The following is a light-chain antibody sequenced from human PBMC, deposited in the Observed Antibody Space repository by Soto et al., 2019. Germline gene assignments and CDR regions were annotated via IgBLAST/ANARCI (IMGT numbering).Light chain of an antibody. CDR2: SNN. V-gene: IGLV1-44*01. J-gene: IGLJ2*01. CDR1: SSNIGSNT. CDR3: AAWDDSLSGVV. Sequence: QSVLTQPPSASGTPGQRVTISCSGSSSNIGSNTVHWYQQLPGTAPKLLIYSNNQRPSGVPDRFSGSKSGTSASLAISGLQYEDEADYYCAAWDDSLSGVVFGGGTKLTVL.